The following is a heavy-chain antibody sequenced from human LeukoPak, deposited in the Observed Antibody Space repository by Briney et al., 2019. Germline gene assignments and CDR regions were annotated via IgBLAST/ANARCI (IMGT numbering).Heavy chain of an antibody. CDR2: ITSSNSTA. V-gene: IGHV3-48*04. Sequence: GGSLRLSCAASGFTFNRYSMNWVRQAPGEGLEWISYITSSNSTAHYADSVKGRFTISRDYAENSLFLQMSSLRAEDTAVYYCARGAYGDWYFDLWGRGTLVTVSS. CDR3: ARGAYGDWYFDL. D-gene: IGHD4/OR15-4a*01. J-gene: IGHJ2*01. CDR1: GFTFNRYS.